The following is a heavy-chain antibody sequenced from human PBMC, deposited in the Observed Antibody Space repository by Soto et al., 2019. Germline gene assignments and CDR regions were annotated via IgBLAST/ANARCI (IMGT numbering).Heavy chain of an antibody. V-gene: IGHV1-8*02. CDR3: EVTTGY. Sequence: ASLKVSCKTSGYTFTDYDINWVRQAAGQGLEYMGWMSPDSGNTGYSQQFQGRVTMTSNTSTSTAYMELSSLTSEDTAVYYCEVTTGYWGQGTMVTVSS. CDR2: MSPDSGNT. D-gene: IGHD1-1*01. J-gene: IGHJ4*02. CDR1: GYTFTDYD.